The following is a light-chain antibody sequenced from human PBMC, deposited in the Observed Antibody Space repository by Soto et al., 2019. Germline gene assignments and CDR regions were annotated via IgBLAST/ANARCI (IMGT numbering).Light chain of an antibody. Sequence: EIVLTQSPATLSLSPGERATLSCRASQSVNNYLAWYQQEPGQAPRLLIYEASNRATGIPARFSGSGSGTDFTLTISSLEPEDFAVYYCQQRSNWPPGYTFGQGTKLEIK. J-gene: IGKJ2*01. CDR3: QQRSNWPPGYT. V-gene: IGKV3-11*01. CDR2: EAS. CDR1: QSVNNY.